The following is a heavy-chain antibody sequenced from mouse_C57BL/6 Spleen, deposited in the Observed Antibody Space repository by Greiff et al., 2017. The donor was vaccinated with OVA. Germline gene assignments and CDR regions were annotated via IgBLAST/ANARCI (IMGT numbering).Heavy chain of an antibody. CDR1: GFTFSSYA. Sequence: EVKLVESGEGLVKPGGSLKLSCAASGFTFSSYAMSWVRQTPEKRLEWVAYISSGGDYIYYADTVKGRFTISRDNARNTLYLQMSSLKSEDTAMYYCTRGGSGYEFAYWGQGTLVTVSA. D-gene: IGHD3-2*02. J-gene: IGHJ3*01. CDR3: TRGGSGYEFAY. V-gene: IGHV5-9-1*02. CDR2: ISSGGDYI.